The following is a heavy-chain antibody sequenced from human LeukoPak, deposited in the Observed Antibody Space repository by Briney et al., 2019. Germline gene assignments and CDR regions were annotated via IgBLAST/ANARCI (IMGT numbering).Heavy chain of an antibody. Sequence: GESLKISCKGSGYSFTSYWIGWVRQMPGKGLEWMGIIYPGDSDTRYSPSFQGQVTISADKSISTAYLQWSSLKASDTAMYYCARLSSGYYYDSSGYYYFDYWGQGTLLTVSS. CDR1: GYSFTSYW. V-gene: IGHV5-51*01. CDR2: IYPGDSDT. D-gene: IGHD3-22*01. CDR3: ARLSSGYYYDSSGYYYFDY. J-gene: IGHJ4*02.